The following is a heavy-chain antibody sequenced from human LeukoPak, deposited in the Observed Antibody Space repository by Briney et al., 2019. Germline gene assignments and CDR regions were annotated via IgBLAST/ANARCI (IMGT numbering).Heavy chain of an antibody. V-gene: IGHV3-33*01. CDR1: GFTFSSYG. Sequence: PGRSLRLSCAASGFTFSSYGMHWVRQAPGKGLEWVAVIWYDGSNKYYADSVKGRFTISRDNSKNTLYLQMNSLRAEDTAVYYCARNFSGSYSDAFDIWGQGTMVTVSS. D-gene: IGHD1-26*01. CDR3: ARNFSGSYSDAFDI. J-gene: IGHJ3*02. CDR2: IWYDGSNK.